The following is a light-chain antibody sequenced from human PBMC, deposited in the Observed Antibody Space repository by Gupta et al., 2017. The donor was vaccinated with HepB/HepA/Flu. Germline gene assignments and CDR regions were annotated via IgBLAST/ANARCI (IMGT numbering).Light chain of an antibody. V-gene: IGLV2-14*01. CDR2: DVS. CDR1: SSDVGAYNY. J-gene: IGLJ3*02. CDR3: SSYTSTSTLWV. Sequence: QSALPQPASVSGSPGQSIPISCSGTSSDVGAYNYVSWYQQHPGQAPKLMIYDVSNRPSGVSDRFSGSKSGNTASLTISGLQAEDEADYYCSSYTSTSTLWVFGGGTRLTVL.